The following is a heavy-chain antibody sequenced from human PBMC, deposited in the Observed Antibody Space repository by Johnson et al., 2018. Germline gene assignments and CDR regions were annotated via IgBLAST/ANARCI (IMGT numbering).Heavy chain of an antibody. D-gene: IGHD3-22*01. Sequence: VQPVESGGGAVQPGRSLRLSCVASGFTFGDFVMYWVLQAPGKGLEWVTAISSDGRNTYYADSVGGRFTISRDNGKNTLHLQMNSLRPGDTAVYYCARDKAPYYFDWYFEFWGQGTLVTVSS. CDR2: ISSDGRNT. V-gene: IGHV3-30*03. J-gene: IGHJ1*01. CDR1: GFTFGDFV. CDR3: ARDKAPYYFDWYFEF.